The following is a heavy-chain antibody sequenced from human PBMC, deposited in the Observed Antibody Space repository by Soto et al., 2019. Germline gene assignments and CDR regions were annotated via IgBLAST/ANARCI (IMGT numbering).Heavy chain of an antibody. V-gene: IGHV1-18*01. Sequence: ASVKVCCKASGYTFTSYGIAWVRQAPGQGLEWMGWISAYNGNTNYAQKLQGRVTMTTDTSTSTAYMELRSLRSDDTAVYYCARDRPPFRAATGNWFGPWGEGTPVPVAP. CDR3: ARDRPPFRAATGNWFGP. CDR1: GYTFTSYG. D-gene: IGHD2-15*01. CDR2: ISAYNGNT. J-gene: IGHJ5*02.